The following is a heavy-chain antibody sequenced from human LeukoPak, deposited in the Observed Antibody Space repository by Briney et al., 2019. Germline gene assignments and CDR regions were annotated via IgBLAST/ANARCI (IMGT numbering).Heavy chain of an antibody. CDR3: ARLFTDYYDSSGYYYP. D-gene: IGHD3-22*01. J-gene: IGHJ5*02. CDR2: IYYIGST. V-gene: IGHV4-61*01. Sequence: PSETLSLTCIVSGGSVSSGNYYWSWIRQPPGKGLDWIGDIYYIGSTNYNPSLKSRVTISVDTSKNQFSLKLTSVTAADTAVYYCARLFTDYYDSSGYYYPWGQGTLVTVSS. CDR1: GGSVSSGNYY.